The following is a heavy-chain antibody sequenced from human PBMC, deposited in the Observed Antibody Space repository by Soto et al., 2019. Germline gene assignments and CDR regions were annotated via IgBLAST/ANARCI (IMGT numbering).Heavy chain of an antibody. D-gene: IGHD3-10*01. CDR1: GSTFRSYL. CDR2: IIPISGSP. Sequence: QVQLVQSGAEVKKPGSSVRVSCRASGSTFRSYLITWVRKAPGQGLEWMGRIIPISGSPHYAQKFRGRVTFTADESTNTAYMELSSLRSEDTAVYYCATVYGSGSFPPYPIDFWGQGTLVTVSS. V-gene: IGHV1-69*18. J-gene: IGHJ4*02. CDR3: ATVYGSGSFPPYPIDF.